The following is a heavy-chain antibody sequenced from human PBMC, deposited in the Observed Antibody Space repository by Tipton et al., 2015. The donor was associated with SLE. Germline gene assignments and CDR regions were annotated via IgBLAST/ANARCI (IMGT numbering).Heavy chain of an antibody. J-gene: IGHJ6*02. Sequence: TLSLTCTLSGGPISRYHWRWIRQPAEQELEWIGRIFTNGRTKYNPSLNSRVTMSVDTSKNQLFLKVTSVTAADTAVYYCARDTGGYYYGLDVWGQGTTVTVSS. CDR1: GGPISRYH. D-gene: IGHD1-14*01. CDR3: ARDTGGYYYGLDV. V-gene: IGHV4-4*07. CDR2: IFTNGRT.